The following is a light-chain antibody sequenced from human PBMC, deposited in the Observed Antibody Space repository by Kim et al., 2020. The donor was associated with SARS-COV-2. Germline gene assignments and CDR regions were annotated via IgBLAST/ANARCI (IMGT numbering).Light chain of an antibody. CDR3: SSYTSSSTLVV. J-gene: IGLJ2*01. V-gene: IGLV2-14*03. CDR2: DVS. Sequence: QSALTQPASVSGSPGQWITISCTGTSSDVGGYNYVSWYQQHPGKAPKLMIYDVSNRPSGVSNRFSGSKSGNTASLTISGLQAEDEADYYCSSYTSSSTLVVFGGRTQLTVL. CDR1: SSDVGGYNY.